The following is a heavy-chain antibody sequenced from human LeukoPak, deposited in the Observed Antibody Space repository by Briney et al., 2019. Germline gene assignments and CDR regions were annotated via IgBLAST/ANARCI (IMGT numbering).Heavy chain of an antibody. V-gene: IGHV1-69*04. J-gene: IGHJ4*02. CDR3: ARDRGVYSGSS. D-gene: IGHD1-26*01. CDR2: IIPILGIA. CDR1: GGTFSSYA. Sequence: VKVSCKASGGTFSSYAISWVRQAPGQGLEWMGRIIPILGIANYAQKFQGRVTITADKSTSTAYMELSSLRSEDTAVYYCARDRGVYSGSSWGQGTLVTVSS.